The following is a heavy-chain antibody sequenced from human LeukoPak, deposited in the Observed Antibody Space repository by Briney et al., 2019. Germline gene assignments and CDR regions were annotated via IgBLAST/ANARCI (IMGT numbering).Heavy chain of an antibody. J-gene: IGHJ6*03. Sequence: ASVKVSCKASGGTFSSYAISWVRQAPGQGLEWMGGVIPIFGTANYAQKFQGRVTITADKSTSTAYMELSSLGSEDTAVYYCARGPEGYYYYYMDVWGKGTTVTVSS. CDR3: ARGPEGYYYYYMDV. CDR2: VIPIFGTA. V-gene: IGHV1-69*06. CDR1: GGTFSSYA.